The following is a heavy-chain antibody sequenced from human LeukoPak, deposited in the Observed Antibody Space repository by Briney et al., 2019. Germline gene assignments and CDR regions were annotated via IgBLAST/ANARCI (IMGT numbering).Heavy chain of an antibody. CDR3: GSPRGY. Sequence: GGSLRLSCAASGFTFSNYAMSWVRQAPGKGLEWVSTLSGTGGSTYYADSVKGRFTISRDNSKNTLYLQVSSLRAEDTAVYYCGSPRGYWGQGTLVTVSS. V-gene: IGHV3-23*01. CDR2: LSGTGGST. CDR1: GFTFSNYA. J-gene: IGHJ4*02. D-gene: IGHD2-15*01.